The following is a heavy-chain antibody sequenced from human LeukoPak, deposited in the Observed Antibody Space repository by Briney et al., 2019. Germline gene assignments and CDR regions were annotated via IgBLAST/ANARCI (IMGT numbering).Heavy chain of an antibody. CDR3: GRGDAGANVAFDI. J-gene: IGHJ3*02. D-gene: IGHD6-25*01. CDR2: ISIVGGST. Sequence: GGSLRLSCAASGFTFSRYWMHWVRQAPGKGLVWVSRISIVGGSTRYEDSVEGRFTISRDNAKNTLYLQMNGLRAEDTAVYYCGRGDAGANVAFDIWGQGTMVTVSS. V-gene: IGHV3-74*01. CDR1: GFTFSRYW.